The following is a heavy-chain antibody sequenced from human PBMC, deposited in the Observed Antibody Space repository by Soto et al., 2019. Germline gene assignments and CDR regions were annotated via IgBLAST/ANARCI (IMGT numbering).Heavy chain of an antibody. CDR2: IGTAGGT. D-gene: IGHD3-16*01. CDR1: GFTFSNYD. Sequence: VGSLRLSCAASGFTFSNYDFHWVREVPGKGLEWVSGIGTAGGTFYAGSVKGRFTMSRENSKNSLYLQMNTLRVGDTAVYYCGRGAAGFDYWGQGTLVTVS. V-gene: IGHV3-13*04. CDR3: GRGAAGFDY. J-gene: IGHJ4*02.